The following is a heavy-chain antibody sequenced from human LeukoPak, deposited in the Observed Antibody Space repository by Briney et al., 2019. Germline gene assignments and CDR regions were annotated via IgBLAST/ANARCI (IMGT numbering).Heavy chain of an antibody. CDR3: ARDSVYSYAYWFDP. V-gene: IGHV3-53*01. D-gene: IGHD5-18*01. Sequence: PWGSLRLSCAASGLTVSSNYMSWVRQAPGKGLEWVSVIYSGGSTYYADSVKGRFTISRDNSKNTLYLQMNSLRAEDTAVYYCARDSVYSYAYWFDPWGQGTLVTVPS. CDR2: IYSGGST. J-gene: IGHJ5*02. CDR1: GLTVSSNY.